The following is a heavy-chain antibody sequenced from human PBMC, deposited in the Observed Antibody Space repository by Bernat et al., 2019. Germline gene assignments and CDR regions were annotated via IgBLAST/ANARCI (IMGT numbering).Heavy chain of an antibody. V-gene: IGHV1-69*08. CDR1: GCTFSSYT. CDR3: ARERLPYDSSGIGDAFDI. D-gene: IGHD3-22*01. Sequence: QVQLVQSGAEVKKPGSSVKVSCKASGCTFSSYTISWVRQAPGQGLEWRGRIIPILGIANYAQKFQGRVTITADKSASTAYMELSSLRSEDTAVYYCARERLPYDSSGIGDAFDIWGQGTMVTVSS. J-gene: IGHJ3*02. CDR2: IIPILGIA.